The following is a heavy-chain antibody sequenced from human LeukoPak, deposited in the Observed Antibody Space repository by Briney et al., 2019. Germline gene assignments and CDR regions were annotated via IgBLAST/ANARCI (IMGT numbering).Heavy chain of an antibody. CDR3: ARDYPQAYCSGDSCD. V-gene: IGHV3-21*01. CDR1: GVPFSTYT. Sequence: GGSLRLSCEASGVPFSTYTMTWVRQAPGKGLEWVSSIYSTSNHIYYTDSVRGRFTISRDNAKNSLYLQMNSLRAEDTAVYYCARDYPQAYCSGDSCDWGQGTLVTVSS. CDR2: IYSTSNHI. J-gene: IGHJ4*02. D-gene: IGHD2-15*01.